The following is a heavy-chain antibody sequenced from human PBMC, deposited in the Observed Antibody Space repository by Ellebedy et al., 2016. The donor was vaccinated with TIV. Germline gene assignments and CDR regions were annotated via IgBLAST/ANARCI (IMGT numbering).Heavy chain of an antibody. CDR1: GGTFSIYA. Sequence: AASVKVSCKASGGTFSIYAITWVRQAPGQGLEWMGGIIPIFGTANYAQKFQGRVTITADKSTSTAYMELSSLRSEDTAVYYCARVRSGYSYYYYGMDVWGQGTTVTVSS. CDR2: IIPIFGTA. V-gene: IGHV1-69*06. J-gene: IGHJ6*02. CDR3: ARVRSGYSYYYYGMDV. D-gene: IGHD3-3*01.